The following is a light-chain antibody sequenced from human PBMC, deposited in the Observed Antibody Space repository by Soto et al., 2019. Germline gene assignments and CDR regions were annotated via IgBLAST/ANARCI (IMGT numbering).Light chain of an antibody. CDR1: QSLLHSSGYSC. CDR2: LGS. J-gene: IGKJ4*01. Sequence: DIVMTQSPLSLPVTPGEPASISCRSSQSLLHSSGYSCLYWYLQKPWQAPQLLIRLGSNRAPGVPDRVSGSGSGTDFTLKISRVEAEDVGVYFCMPALQTPLTFGGGTKVELK. CDR3: MPALQTPLT. V-gene: IGKV2-28*01.